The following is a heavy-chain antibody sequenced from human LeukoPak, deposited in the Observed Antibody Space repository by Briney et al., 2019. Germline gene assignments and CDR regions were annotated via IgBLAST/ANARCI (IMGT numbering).Heavy chain of an antibody. CDR3: ARLEDDYSSSWYY. J-gene: IGHJ4*02. Sequence: SETLSLTCTVSGASITDYFWTWIRQPPGKGLEWIEYIYNSRSTNYNPSLKSRVTISVDTSKNQFSLKLSSVTAADTAVYYCARLEDDYSSSWYYWGQGTLVTVSS. D-gene: IGHD6-13*01. CDR2: IYNSRST. CDR1: GASITDYF. V-gene: IGHV4-59*08.